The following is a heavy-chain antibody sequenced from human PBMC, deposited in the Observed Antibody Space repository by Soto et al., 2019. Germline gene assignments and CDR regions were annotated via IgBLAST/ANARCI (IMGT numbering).Heavy chain of an antibody. CDR1: GGSISSYY. CDR3: ARDVDMARGGNNWFDT. V-gene: IGHV4-59*01. CDR2: IYYSGST. D-gene: IGHD3-10*01. J-gene: IGHJ5*02. Sequence: SETLSLTCTVSGGSISSYYWSWIRQPPGKGLEWIGYIYYSGSTNYNPSLKSRVTISVDTSKNQFSLKLSSVTAADTAVYYCARDVDMARGGNNWFDTWGQGTLVTVSS.